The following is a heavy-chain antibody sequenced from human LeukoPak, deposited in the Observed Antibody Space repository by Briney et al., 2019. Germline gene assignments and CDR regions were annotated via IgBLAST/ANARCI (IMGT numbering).Heavy chain of an antibody. CDR3: AKSVTAAGTYAFDI. Sequence: GGSLRLSCAASGFTFSSYAMSCVRQAPGKGLEWVSSLRGNGGSTEYVDSVRGRFVISRDNSRNTLYLQMNSLRAEDTAVYYCAKSVTAAGTYAFDIWGQGTVVTVSS. V-gene: IGHV3-23*01. J-gene: IGHJ3*02. D-gene: IGHD6-13*01. CDR1: GFTFSSYA. CDR2: LRGNGGST.